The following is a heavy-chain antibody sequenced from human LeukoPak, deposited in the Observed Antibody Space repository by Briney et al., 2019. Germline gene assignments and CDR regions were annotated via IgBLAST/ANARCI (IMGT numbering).Heavy chain of an antibody. Sequence: ASVKVSCKASGYPFSTYYLHWVRQAPGQGLEWMGIISPGGGSANYAQKFRGRVTMTRDTSTSTVYMDLRSLRSEDTAVYYCARSYCSGGSCYFDYWGQGTLVTVSS. CDR2: ISPGGGSA. CDR3: ARSYCSGGSCYFDY. CDR1: GYPFSTYY. V-gene: IGHV1-46*01. D-gene: IGHD2-15*01. J-gene: IGHJ4*02.